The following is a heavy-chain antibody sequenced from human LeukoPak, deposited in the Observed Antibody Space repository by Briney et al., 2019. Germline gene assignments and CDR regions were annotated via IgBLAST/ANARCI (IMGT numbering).Heavy chain of an antibody. CDR2: IYYSGST. D-gene: IGHD4-11*01. Sequence: SETLSLTCSVSGGSISSYYWSWLRQPPGKGLEWIGYIYYSGSTSYNPSLKSRVTISVDTSKNQFSLKLSSVTAADTAVYYCARDTTYSYLDYWGQGTLVTVSS. CDR1: GGSISSYY. J-gene: IGHJ4*02. V-gene: IGHV4-59*01. CDR3: ARDTTYSYLDY.